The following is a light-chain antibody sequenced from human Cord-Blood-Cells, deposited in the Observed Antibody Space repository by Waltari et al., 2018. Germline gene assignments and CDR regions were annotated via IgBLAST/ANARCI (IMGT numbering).Light chain of an antibody. Sequence: IVLTQSPGTLSLSPGERATLSCRASQSVSSSYLAWYQQKPGKAPSLLIYGASSRATGIPDRFSGSGSGTDFTLTISRLEPEDFAVYYCQQYGSSPYTFGQGTKLEIK. J-gene: IGKJ2*01. CDR1: QSVSSSY. V-gene: IGKV3-20*01. CDR2: GAS. CDR3: QQYGSSPYT.